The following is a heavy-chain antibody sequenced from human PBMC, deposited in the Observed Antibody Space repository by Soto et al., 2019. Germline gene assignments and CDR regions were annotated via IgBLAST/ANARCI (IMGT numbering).Heavy chain of an antibody. V-gene: IGHV6-1*01. J-gene: IGHJ2*01. CDR2: TYYRSKVYN. CDR1: GDSVSSNSAA. CDR3: SRGYYDFWSGYGPDWYFDL. D-gene: IGHD3-3*01. Sequence: SQTLSLTCAISGDSVSSNSAAWNWIRQSPSRGLEWLGRTYYRSKVYNDYAVSVKSRITINPDTSKNQFSLQLSSVTVEDTAVYYCSRGYYDFWSGYGPDWYFDLWGRGTLVTVSS.